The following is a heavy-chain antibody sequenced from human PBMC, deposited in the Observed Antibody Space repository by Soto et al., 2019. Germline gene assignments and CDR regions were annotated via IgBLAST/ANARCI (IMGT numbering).Heavy chain of an antibody. CDR1: GYSFTSYW. J-gene: IGHJ4*02. CDR3: ARQSYDYVWGRYRRINFDY. V-gene: IGHV5-51*01. CDR2: IYPGDSDT. Sequence: PGESLKISCKGSGYSFTSYWIGWVRQMPGKGLEWMGIIYPGDSDTRYSPSFQGQVTISADKSISTAYLQWSSLKASDTAMYYCARQSYDYVWGRYRRINFDYWGQGNLVTVSS. D-gene: IGHD3-16*02.